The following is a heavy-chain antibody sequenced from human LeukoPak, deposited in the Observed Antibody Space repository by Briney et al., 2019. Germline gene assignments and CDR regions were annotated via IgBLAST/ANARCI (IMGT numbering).Heavy chain of an antibody. Sequence: SGTLSLTCTVSGGSITSSHHYWGWIRQPPGKGLEWIGRIYYSGNPYSNPSLKSRLTISVDTSKNQFSLKLTSVTPADAAVYYCARQTAVAAGYYFDYWGPGTLVTVSP. CDR1: GGSITSSHHY. CDR2: IYYSGNP. CDR3: ARQTAVAAGYYFDY. J-gene: IGHJ4*02. D-gene: IGHD6-19*01. V-gene: IGHV4-39*01.